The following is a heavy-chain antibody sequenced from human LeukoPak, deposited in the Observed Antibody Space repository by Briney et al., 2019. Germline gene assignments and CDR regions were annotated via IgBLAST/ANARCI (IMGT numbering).Heavy chain of an antibody. D-gene: IGHD2-15*01. V-gene: IGHV1-2*02. Sequence: ASLKVSCKASGYTFTRYYMYWVRQAPAQGLEWMGWINPNSGGTNYVQKFQGRVTMNRGTSISTAYMELSRLRSDDTAVYDGARGLRGYCSGGSCYRGAFDIWGQGTLVTVSS. J-gene: IGHJ3*02. CDR3: ARGLRGYCSGGSCYRGAFDI. CDR1: GYTFTRYY. CDR2: INPNSGGT.